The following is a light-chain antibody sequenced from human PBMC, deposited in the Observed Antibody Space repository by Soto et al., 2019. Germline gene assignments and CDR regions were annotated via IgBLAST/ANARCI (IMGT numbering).Light chain of an antibody. J-gene: IGKJ1*01. Sequence: DIQMTQSPSSLSASVGDRVTITCRASQSISSSLNWYQQKPGKAPKLLSYAASSLQSGVPSRFSGSGSGTDFTLTISSLQPEDFATYYCQQYYSYPLTFGQGTKVDIK. CDR1: QSISSS. CDR2: AAS. V-gene: IGKV1-39*01. CDR3: QQYYSYPLT.